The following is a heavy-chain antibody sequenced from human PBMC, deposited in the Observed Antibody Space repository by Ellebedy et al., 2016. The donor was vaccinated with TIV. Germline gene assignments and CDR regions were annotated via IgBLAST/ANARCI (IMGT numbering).Heavy chain of an antibody. D-gene: IGHD6-13*01. CDR2: INPSGGST. CDR1: GYTFTGYY. J-gene: IGHJ4*02. CDR3: ATLPYISTSSAY. Sequence: ASVKVSCKASGYTFTGYYMHWVRQAPGQGLEWMGIINPSGGSTSYAQKFQGRVTMTRDTSTSTVYMELSSLRSEDTAVYYCATLPYISTSSAYWGQGTLVTVSS. V-gene: IGHV1-46*01.